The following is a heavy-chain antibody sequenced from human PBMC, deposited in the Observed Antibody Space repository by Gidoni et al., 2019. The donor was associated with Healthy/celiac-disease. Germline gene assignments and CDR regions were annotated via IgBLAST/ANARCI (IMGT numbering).Heavy chain of an antibody. CDR3: ARDDYGDSSRDYYFYGMDV. D-gene: IGHD4-17*01. CDR2: IYTSGST. V-gene: IGHV4-4*07. CDR1: GGSISSYY. J-gene: IGHJ6*02. Sequence: TCTVSGGSISSYYWSWIRQPAGKGLEWIGRIYTSGSTNYNPSLKSRVTMSVDTSKNQFSLKLSSLTAADTAVYYCARDDYGDSSRDYYFYGMDVWGQGTTVTVSS.